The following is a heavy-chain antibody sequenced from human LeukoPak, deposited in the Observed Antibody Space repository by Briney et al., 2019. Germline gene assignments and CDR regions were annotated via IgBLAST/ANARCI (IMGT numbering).Heavy chain of an antibody. J-gene: IGHJ4*02. Sequence: PGGSLRLSCVASGFSFSDYGMNWVRQAPGKGLEWVSSISSSSSYIYYADSMKGRFTISRDNARNSLYLQMNSLRAEDTAIYYCARERFHGSGAPRHDHWGQGTLVTVSS. D-gene: IGHD3-10*01. CDR1: GFSFSDYG. CDR2: ISSSSSYI. CDR3: ARERFHGSGAPRHDH. V-gene: IGHV3-21*01.